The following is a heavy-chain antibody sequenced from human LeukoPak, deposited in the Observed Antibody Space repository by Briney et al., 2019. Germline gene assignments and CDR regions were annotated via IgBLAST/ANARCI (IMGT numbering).Heavy chain of an antibody. Sequence: GGSLRLSCAASGFTFSSYAMSWVRQAPGKGLEWVSAISGSGGSTYYADSVKGRFTISRDNSKNTLYLQMNSLRAEDTAVYYCAKDKTGDCSWSRNTFDYWGQGTLVTVCS. V-gene: IGHV3-23*01. CDR1: GFTFSSYA. J-gene: IGHJ4*02. CDR2: ISGSGGST. D-gene: IGHD6-13*01. CDR3: AKDKTGDCSWSRNTFDY.